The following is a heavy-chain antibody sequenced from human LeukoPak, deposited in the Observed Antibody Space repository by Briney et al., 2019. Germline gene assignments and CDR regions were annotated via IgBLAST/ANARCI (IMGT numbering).Heavy chain of an antibody. J-gene: IGHJ4*02. CDR1: GYTFTGYY. CDR2: TNPNSGGT. CDR3: ARVIFGVVQYYFDY. Sequence: ASVKVSCKASGYTFTGYYMHWVRQAPGQGLEWMGWTNPNSGGTNYAQKFQGRVTMTRDTSISTAYMELSRLRSDDTAVYYCARVIFGVVQYYFDYWGQGTLVTVSS. D-gene: IGHD3-3*01. V-gene: IGHV1-2*02.